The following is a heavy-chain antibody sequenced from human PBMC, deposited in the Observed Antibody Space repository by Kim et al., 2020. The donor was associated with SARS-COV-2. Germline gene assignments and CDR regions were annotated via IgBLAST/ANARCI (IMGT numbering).Heavy chain of an antibody. CDR1: GFIFSSYG. CDR3: AKDRAGYGDAFDF. Sequence: GGSLRLSCAASGFIFSSYGMHWVRQAPGKGLEWVAVISYDGSNKYYADSVKGRFTISRDNSKNTLYLQVNSLRAEDTAVYYCAKDRAGYGDAFDFWGQGT. CDR2: ISYDGSNK. J-gene: IGHJ4*02. D-gene: IGHD4-17*01. V-gene: IGHV3-30*18.